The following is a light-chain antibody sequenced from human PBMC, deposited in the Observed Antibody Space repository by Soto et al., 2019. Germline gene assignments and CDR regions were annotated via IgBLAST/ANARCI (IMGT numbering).Light chain of an antibody. CDR2: AGS. J-gene: IGKJ4*01. Sequence: DIKMTQSPVSLSASVGDRVTITCRASQSISNYLNWYQQRPGEAPKLLIYAGSTLHSGVPSRFSGSGSGTDFTLTISRLQPEDFATYFCQQSSNTPAALTFGGGTKVEIK. V-gene: IGKV1-39*01. CDR1: QSISNY. CDR3: QQSSNTPAALT.